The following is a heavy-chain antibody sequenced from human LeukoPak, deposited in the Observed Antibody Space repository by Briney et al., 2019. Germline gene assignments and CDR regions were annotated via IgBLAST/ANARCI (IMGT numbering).Heavy chain of an antibody. CDR2: INNDGRST. Sequence: GGSLRLSCETSGLIVGSNYMHWVRQAPGKGLVWVSRINNDGRSTSYAGSVKGRFTISRDNAKNTLYLQMNSLRAEDTAVYYCARDNEYCTGGTCRLDYWGQGALVTVSS. CDR3: ARDNEYCTGGTCRLDY. CDR1: GLIVGSNY. V-gene: IGHV3-74*01. D-gene: IGHD2-15*01. J-gene: IGHJ4*02.